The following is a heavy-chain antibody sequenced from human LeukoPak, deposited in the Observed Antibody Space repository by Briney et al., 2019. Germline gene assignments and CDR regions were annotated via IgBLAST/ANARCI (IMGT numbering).Heavy chain of an antibody. Sequence: GWSLRLSCAASGFTFINYAMHWVRHAPGKGLEWVSGISWNSGSIGYADSVKGRFTISRDNAKNSLYLQMNSLRAEDTALYYCAKSGSSGYYRGHYHYGMDVWGQGTTVTVSS. V-gene: IGHV3-9*01. CDR3: AKSGSSGYYRGHYHYGMDV. CDR2: ISWNSGSI. CDR1: GFTFINYA. D-gene: IGHD3-22*01. J-gene: IGHJ6*02.